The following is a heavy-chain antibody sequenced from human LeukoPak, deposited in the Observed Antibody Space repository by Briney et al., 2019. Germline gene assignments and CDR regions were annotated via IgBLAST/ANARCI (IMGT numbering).Heavy chain of an antibody. Sequence: SVKVSCKASGGTFSSYAISWVRQAPGQGLEWMGRIIPILGIANYAQKLQGRVTMTTDTSTSTAYMELRSLRSDDTAVYYCARDFGPREFDPWGQGTLVTVSS. J-gene: IGHJ5*02. CDR2: IIPILGIA. CDR3: ARDFGPREFDP. D-gene: IGHD3-3*01. V-gene: IGHV1-69*04. CDR1: GGTFSSYA.